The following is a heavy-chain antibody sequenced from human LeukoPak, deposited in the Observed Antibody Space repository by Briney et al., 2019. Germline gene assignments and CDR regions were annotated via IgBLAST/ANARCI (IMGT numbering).Heavy chain of an antibody. CDR3: ASYGGEAYYFDY. Sequence: SETLSLTCTVSGGSISSYYWSWIRQPPGKGLEWIGYIYYSGSTNYNPSLKSRVTISVDTSKNQFSLKLSSVTAADTAVYYCASYGGEAYYFDYWGQGTLVTVSS. CDR1: GGSISSYY. J-gene: IGHJ4*02. V-gene: IGHV4-59*01. D-gene: IGHD4-23*01. CDR2: IYYSGST.